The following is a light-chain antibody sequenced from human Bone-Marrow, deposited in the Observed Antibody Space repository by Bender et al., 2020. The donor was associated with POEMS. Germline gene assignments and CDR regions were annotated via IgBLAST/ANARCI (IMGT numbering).Light chain of an antibody. CDR1: STDVGGYTY. CDR2: EVS. V-gene: IGLV2-14*01. J-gene: IGLJ3*02. Sequence: QSALTQPASVSGSPGQSITISCTGTSTDVGGYTYVSWYQQHPGKAPKLMIYEVSTRASGVSNRFSGSKSANTASLTISGLQAEDEADYFCCSYTSTSTLVFGGGTKVTVL. CDR3: CSYTSTSTLV.